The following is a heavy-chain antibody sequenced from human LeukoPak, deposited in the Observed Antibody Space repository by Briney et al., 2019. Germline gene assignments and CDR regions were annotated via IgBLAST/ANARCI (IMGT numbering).Heavy chain of an antibody. CDR3: ATDILTGYYPHDY. Sequence: GGSLRLSCAASGFTFSNYWMHWVRQAPGKGLVWVSRINSDGINTSYADSVKGRFTISRDNAKNSLYLQMNSLRAEDTAVYYCATDILTGYYPHDYWGQGTLVTVSS. CDR2: INSDGINT. D-gene: IGHD3-9*01. J-gene: IGHJ4*02. V-gene: IGHV3-74*01. CDR1: GFTFSNYW.